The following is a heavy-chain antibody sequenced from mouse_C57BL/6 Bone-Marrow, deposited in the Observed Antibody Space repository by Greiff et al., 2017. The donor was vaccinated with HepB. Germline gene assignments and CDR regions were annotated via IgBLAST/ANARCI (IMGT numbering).Heavy chain of an antibody. V-gene: IGHV5-4*01. CDR2: ISAGGSYT. D-gene: IGHD2-14*01. Sequence: EVQVVESGGGLVKPGGSLKLSCAASGFTFSSYAMSWVRQTPEKRLEWVATISAGGSYTYYPDNVKGRFTISRDNAKNNLYLQMSHLKSEDTAMYYCASPSYYREAWCAYWGQGTLVTVSA. J-gene: IGHJ3*01. CDR1: GFTFSSYA. CDR3: ASPSYYREAWCAY.